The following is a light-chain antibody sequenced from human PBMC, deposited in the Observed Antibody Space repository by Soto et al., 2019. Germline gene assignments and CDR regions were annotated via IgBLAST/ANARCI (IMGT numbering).Light chain of an antibody. CDR3: QQYDNLRYT. CDR2: GAS. J-gene: IGKJ2*01. CDR1: QDISKS. Sequence: DIQLTQSPSSLSASVGDRVTITCQASQDISKSLNWYQQRPAKAPKLLIHGASSLETGVPSTFSGYGSGTYFTFTISSLQPEDVATHYCQQYDNLRYTFGQRTKLEIK. V-gene: IGKV1-33*01.